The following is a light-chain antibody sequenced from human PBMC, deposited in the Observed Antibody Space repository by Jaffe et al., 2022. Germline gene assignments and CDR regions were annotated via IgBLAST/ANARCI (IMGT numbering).Light chain of an antibody. Sequence: QSALTQPASVSGSPGQSITISCTGTSSDVGGYDYVSWYQQRPGKGPKVMIYDVTNRPSGVSNRFSGSKSGNTASLTISGLQAEDEADYYCSSYTSRNTVIFGGGTKLTVL. CDR2: DVT. CDR1: SSDVGGYDY. CDR3: SSYTSRNTVI. V-gene: IGLV2-14*01. J-gene: IGLJ2*01.